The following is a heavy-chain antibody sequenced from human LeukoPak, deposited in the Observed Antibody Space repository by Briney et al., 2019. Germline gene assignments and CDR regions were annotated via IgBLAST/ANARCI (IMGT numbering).Heavy chain of an antibody. V-gene: IGHV4-39*07. CDR3: ARGAPVPFEMATITGLDY. CDR1: GGSIISSSYY. D-gene: IGHD5-24*01. J-gene: IGHJ4*02. CDR2: IYYSGST. Sequence: PSETLSLTCTVSGGSIISSSYYWGWIRQPPGKGLEWIGIIYYSGSTYYNPSLKSRVTLSVDTSKNQFSLKLSSVIAADTAVYYCARGAPVPFEMATITGLDYWGQGTLVTVSS.